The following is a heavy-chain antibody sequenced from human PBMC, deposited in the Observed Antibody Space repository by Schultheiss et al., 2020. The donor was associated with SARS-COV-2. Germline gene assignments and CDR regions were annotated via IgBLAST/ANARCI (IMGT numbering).Heavy chain of an antibody. V-gene: IGHV3-33*01. Sequence: GGSLRLSCAASGFTFSSYGMHWVRQAPGKGLEWVAVIWYDGSNKYYADSVKGRFTISRDNSKNTLYLQMNSLRAEDTAVYYCARDLSITIFGVPTYGMDVWGQGTTVTVSS. CDR3: ARDLSITIFGVPTYGMDV. J-gene: IGHJ6*02. D-gene: IGHD3-3*01. CDR2: IWYDGSNK. CDR1: GFTFSSYG.